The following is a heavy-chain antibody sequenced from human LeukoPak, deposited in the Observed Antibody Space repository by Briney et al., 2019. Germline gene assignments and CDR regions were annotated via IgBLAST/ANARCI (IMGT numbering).Heavy chain of an antibody. D-gene: IGHD6-13*01. J-gene: IGHJ4*02. CDR2: ISGSGGST. CDR1: GFTISTYV. Sequence: PGGSLRLSCAASGFTISTYVMNWVRQAPGKGLEWVSAISGSGGSTYDSDSVKGRFTISRDNSKNTLYLQMNSLRAEDTAVYYCASQHLVFPLPLYWGQGTLVTVSS. CDR3: ASQHLVFPLPLY. V-gene: IGHV3-23*01.